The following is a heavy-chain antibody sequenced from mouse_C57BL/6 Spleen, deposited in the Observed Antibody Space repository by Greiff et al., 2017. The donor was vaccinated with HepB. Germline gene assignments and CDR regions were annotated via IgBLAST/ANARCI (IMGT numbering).Heavy chain of an antibody. J-gene: IGHJ2*01. Sequence: QVQLQQPGAELVRPGSSVKLSCKASGYTFTSYWMDWVKQRPGQGLEWIGNIYPSDSETHYNQKFKDKATLTVDKSSSTAYMQLSSLTSEDSAVYYCGRRGYWDYFDYWGQGTTLTVSS. CDR2: IYPSDSET. D-gene: IGHD3-1*01. CDR3: GRRGYWDYFDY. CDR1: GYTFTSYW. V-gene: IGHV1-61*01.